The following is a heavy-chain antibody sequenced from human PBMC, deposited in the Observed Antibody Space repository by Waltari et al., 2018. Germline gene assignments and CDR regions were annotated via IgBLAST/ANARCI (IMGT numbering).Heavy chain of an antibody. J-gene: IGHJ3*02. Sequence: QVQLQESGPGLVKPSETLSLTCTVSGGSISSYYWSWIRQPPGKGLEWIGYIYYSGSTNDNPSLKSRVTISVDTSKNQFSLKLSSVTAADTAVYYCARSSYYDILTGYHQAFDIWGQGTMVTVSS. CDR1: GGSISSYY. D-gene: IGHD3-9*01. V-gene: IGHV4-59*01. CDR2: IYYSGST. CDR3: ARSSYYDILTGYHQAFDI.